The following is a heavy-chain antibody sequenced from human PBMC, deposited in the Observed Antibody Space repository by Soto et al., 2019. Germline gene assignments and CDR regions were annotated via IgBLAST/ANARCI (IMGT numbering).Heavy chain of an antibody. CDR2: IYYSGNT. J-gene: IGHJ3*02. CDR3: ARRWGGTFDI. V-gene: IGHV4-59*08. D-gene: IGHD3-10*01. Sequence: TSETLSLTCTVSGGSISNYYWSWIRQPPGKGLEWIGYIYYSGNTNYNPSLKSRVTISVDTSKNQFSLKLSSVTAADTAEYYCARRWGGTFDIWGQGTMVTVSS. CDR1: GGSISNYY.